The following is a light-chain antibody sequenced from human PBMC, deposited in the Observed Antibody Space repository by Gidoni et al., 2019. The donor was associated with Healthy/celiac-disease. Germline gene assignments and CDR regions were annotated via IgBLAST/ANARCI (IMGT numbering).Light chain of an antibody. V-gene: IGKV3-20*01. Sequence: EIVLTQSPGTLSLSPGERATLSCRASQSVSSSYLAWYQQKPGQAPRLLIDGASSRATGITDRFSGSGSGTDFTLTISRLEPEDLAVYYCQQYGSSPLWTFGQGTKVEIK. CDR1: QSVSSSY. CDR3: QQYGSSPLWT. CDR2: GAS. J-gene: IGKJ1*01.